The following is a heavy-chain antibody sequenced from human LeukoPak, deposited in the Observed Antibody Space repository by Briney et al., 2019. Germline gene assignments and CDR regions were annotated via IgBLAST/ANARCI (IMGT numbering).Heavy chain of an antibody. D-gene: IGHD2-8*02. V-gene: IGHV3-30*02. CDR1: GFTFSSYG. CDR2: IRYDGSNK. CDR3: ATYRQVLLPFES. Sequence: PGGSLRLSCAASGFTFSSYGMHWVRQAPGKGLEWVAFIRYDGSNKYYAGSVKGRFTISRDNSKNTLYLRMNSLRAEDTAIYYCATYRQVLLPFESWGQGTLVTVSS. J-gene: IGHJ4*02.